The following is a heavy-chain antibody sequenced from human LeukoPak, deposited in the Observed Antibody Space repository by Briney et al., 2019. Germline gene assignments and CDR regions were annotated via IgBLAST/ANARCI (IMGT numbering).Heavy chain of an antibody. CDR1: GGSISIYY. V-gene: IGHV4-59*01. CDR3: ARGEDFERYYLAY. D-gene: IGHD3-9*01. J-gene: IGHJ4*02. CDR2: IYYTGTT. Sequence: PSETLSLTCSVSGGSISIYYWTWIRQIPGKGLEWIGYIYYTGTTNYNPLFESRATISVDTSKNQFSLKLTSVTATDTAVYFCARGEDFERYYLAYWGQGTLVTVSS.